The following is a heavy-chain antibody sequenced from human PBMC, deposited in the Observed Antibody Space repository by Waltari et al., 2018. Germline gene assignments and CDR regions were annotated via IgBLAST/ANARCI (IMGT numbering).Heavy chain of an antibody. Sequence: QVQLQQCGAGLLQPSETLSLPGAVYGGSFSGYYWSWIRHPPGQGLECLGEINHSGSTNYNPTLKSRVTISVNTSKNQFSLKLSSVTAADTAVYYCARESGYYDYVWGSYRYTSYYFDYWGQGTLVTVSS. D-gene: IGHD3-16*02. V-gene: IGHV4-34*01. J-gene: IGHJ4*02. CDR2: INHSGST. CDR1: GGSFSGYY. CDR3: ARESGYYDYVWGSYRYTSYYFDY.